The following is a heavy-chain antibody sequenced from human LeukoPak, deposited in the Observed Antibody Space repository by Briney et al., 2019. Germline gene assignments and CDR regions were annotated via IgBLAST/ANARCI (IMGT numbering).Heavy chain of an antibody. J-gene: IGHJ4*02. CDR2: IHTSGST. CDR3: ARRHISSGWSFDY. V-gene: IGHV4-4*07. CDR1: GGSISNYH. Sequence: SETLSLTCTVSGGSISNYHWSWIRQPAGKGLEWIGQIHTSGSTNYNPPLKSRVTVSIDTPENQLSLTIRTVTAADTAIYYCARRHISSGWSFDYWGQGTLVTVSS. D-gene: IGHD6-19*01.